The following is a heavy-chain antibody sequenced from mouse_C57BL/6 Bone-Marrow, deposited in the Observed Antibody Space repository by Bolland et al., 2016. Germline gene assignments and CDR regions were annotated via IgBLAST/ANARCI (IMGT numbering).Heavy chain of an antibody. Sequence: TYYNEKFKGKATLTVDKSSSTAYMLLSSLTSEDSAVYFCAKASYSNYEGFAYWGQGTLV. J-gene: IGHJ3*01. CDR2: T. V-gene: IGHV1-75*01. CDR3: AKASYSNYEGFAY. D-gene: IGHD2-5*01.